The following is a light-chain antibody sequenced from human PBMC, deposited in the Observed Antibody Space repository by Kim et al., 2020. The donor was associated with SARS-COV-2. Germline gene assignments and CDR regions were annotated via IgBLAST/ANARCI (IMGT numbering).Light chain of an antibody. CDR3: QHHRTYPIT. Sequence: IQLTQSPSTLSASVGDRVTITCRASQSIGGWLAWYQQKPGKAPKLLIYDASSVESGGPSRFSGSGSGTEFTLTISRLQPDDSATYHSQHHRTYPITFGQGTRLEI. V-gene: IGKV1-5*01. J-gene: IGKJ5*01. CDR2: DAS. CDR1: QSIGGW.